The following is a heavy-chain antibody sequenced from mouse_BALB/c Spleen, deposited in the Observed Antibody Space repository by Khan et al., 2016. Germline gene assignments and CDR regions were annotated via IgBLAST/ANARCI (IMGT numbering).Heavy chain of an antibody. Sequence: QSQLVQSGPELKKPGETVKISCKASGYTFTNYGMNWVKQAPGKGLKWMGWINTYTGEPTYADDFKGRFAFSLETSASTAYLQINNLKNEDMATYFCASDYDYWGQGTTLTVSS. D-gene: IGHD2-4*01. CDR2: INTYTGEP. CDR1: GYTFTNYG. V-gene: IGHV9-1*02. CDR3: ASDYDY. J-gene: IGHJ2*01.